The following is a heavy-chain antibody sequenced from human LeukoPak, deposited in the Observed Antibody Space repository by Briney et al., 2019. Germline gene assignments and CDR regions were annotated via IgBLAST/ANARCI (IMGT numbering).Heavy chain of an antibody. Sequence: GGSLRLSCAASGFTFSSYWMSWVRQAPGKGLEWVANIKQDGSEKYYVDSVKGRFTISRDNAKNSLYLQMNSLRAEDTAVYYCAREGNGLLWFGELLPSWFDPWGQGTLVTLSS. CDR1: GFTFSSYW. J-gene: IGHJ5*02. CDR3: AREGNGLLWFGELLPSWFDP. D-gene: IGHD3-10*01. CDR2: IKQDGSEK. V-gene: IGHV3-7*01.